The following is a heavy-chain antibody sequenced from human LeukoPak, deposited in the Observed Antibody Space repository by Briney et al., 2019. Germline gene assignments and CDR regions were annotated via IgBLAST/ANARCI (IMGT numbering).Heavy chain of an antibody. CDR2: ISNDGSKQ. V-gene: IGHV3-30*04. J-gene: IGHJ3*02. CDR1: GFTFSSYA. D-gene: IGHD2-21*01. CDR3: ARDLAYCGGECYSGGAFDI. Sequence: GGSLRLSCAASGFTFSSYAMHWVRQAPGKGLEWVAVISNDGSKQQYADSVKGRFTISRDNSKNTLYLQMNSLRAEDTDVYYCARDLAYCGGECYSGGAFDIWGQGTMVTVSS.